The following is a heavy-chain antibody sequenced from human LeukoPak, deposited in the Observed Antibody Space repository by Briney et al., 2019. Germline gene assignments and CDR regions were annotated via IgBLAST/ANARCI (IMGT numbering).Heavy chain of an antibody. CDR2: INHSGST. CDR1: GGSFSGYY. V-gene: IGHV4-34*01. J-gene: IGHJ6*02. Sequence: PSETLSLTRAVYGGSFSGYYWSWIRQPPGKGLEWIGEINHSGSTNYNPSLKSRVTISVDTSKNQFSLKLSSVTAADTAVYYCARGHRRSSWSTVSYYYYGMDVWGQGTTVTVSS. D-gene: IGHD6-13*01. CDR3: ARGHRRSSWSTVSYYYYGMDV.